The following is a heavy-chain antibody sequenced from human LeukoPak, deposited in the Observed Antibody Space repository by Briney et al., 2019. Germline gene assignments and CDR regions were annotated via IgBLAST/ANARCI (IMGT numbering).Heavy chain of an antibody. V-gene: IGHV4-59*08. J-gene: IGHJ4*02. CDR3: GRHRDYYDT. Sequence: PSETLSLTCTVSGSSINNNFWTWIRQPPGKGLEWIGHIYSTGSANYNPSLKSRVLISGDTSKNQISLKLTSVTAAYTAVYFCGRHRDYYDTWGQGTLVTVSS. CDR1: GSSINNNF. CDR2: IYSTGSA. D-gene: IGHD3-22*01.